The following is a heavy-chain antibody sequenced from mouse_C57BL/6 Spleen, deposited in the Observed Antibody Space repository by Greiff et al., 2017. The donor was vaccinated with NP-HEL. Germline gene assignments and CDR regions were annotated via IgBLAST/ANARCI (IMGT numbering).Heavy chain of an antibody. CDR2: IDPETGGT. V-gene: IGHV1-15*01. CDR3: TDSNYY. Sequence: QVQLKESGAELVRPGASVTLSCKASGYTFTDYEMHWVKQTPVHGLEWIGAIDPETGGTAYNQKFKGKAILTADKSSSTAYMELRSLTSEDSAVYYCTDSNYYWGQGTTLTVSS. J-gene: IGHJ2*01. D-gene: IGHD2-5*01. CDR1: GYTFTDYE.